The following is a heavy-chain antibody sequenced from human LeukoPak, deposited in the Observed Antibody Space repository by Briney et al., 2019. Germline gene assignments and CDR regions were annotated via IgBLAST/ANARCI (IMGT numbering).Heavy chain of an antibody. CDR2: IYSGGKT. J-gene: IGHJ4*02. V-gene: IGHV3-53*01. D-gene: IGHD3-22*01. CDR3: ARGVANYYESSGYQN. CDR1: GFTVSSNY. Sequence: GGSLRLSCAASGFTVSSNYMSWVRQAPGKGLEWVSVIYSGGKTYYADSVKGRFTISRDNSKNTLYLQMNSLRAEDAAVYYCARGVANYYESSGYQNWGQGTLVTVSS.